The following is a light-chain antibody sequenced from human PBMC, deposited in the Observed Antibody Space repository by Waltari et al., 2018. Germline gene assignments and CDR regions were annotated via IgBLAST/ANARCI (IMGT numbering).Light chain of an antibody. CDR3: QQYYNLPLT. CDR1: QSFLFDSNNKNY. CDR2: WAS. V-gene: IGKV4-1*01. J-gene: IGKJ4*01. Sequence: DFVMTQSPDSLAVSLGERATIHCKSSQSFLFDSNNKNYLAWYQQKPGQPPKALIYWASTRESGVPDRFSGSGSGTEFTLTISSLQAEDVAIYYCQQYYNLPLTFGGGTKVEIK.